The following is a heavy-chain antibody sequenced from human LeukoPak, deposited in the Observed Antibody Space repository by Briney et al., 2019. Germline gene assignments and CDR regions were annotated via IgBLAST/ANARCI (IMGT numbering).Heavy chain of an antibody. V-gene: IGHV3-33*01. D-gene: IGHD5-24*01. CDR3: ARDFSLQLFDY. J-gene: IGHJ4*02. CDR1: GFTFSSYG. CDR2: IWSDGSYK. Sequence: GGSLRLSCAASGFTFSSYGFHWVRQAPGKGLEWVAVIWSDGSYKYCADSVKGRFTISRDDSKNTLYLQMNSLRAEDTAVYYCARDFSLQLFDYWGQGTLVTVFS.